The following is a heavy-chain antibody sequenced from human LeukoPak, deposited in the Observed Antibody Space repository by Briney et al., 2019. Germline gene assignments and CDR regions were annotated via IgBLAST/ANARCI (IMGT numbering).Heavy chain of an antibody. CDR1: GFTFSSYA. V-gene: IGHV3-23*01. CDR3: AKDTHFDYDSSGYIDY. J-gene: IGHJ4*02. Sequence: GGSLRLSCAASGFTFSSYAMSWVRQAPGKGLEWVSAISGSGGSTYYADSVKGRFTTSRDNSKNTLYLQMNSLRAEDTAVYYCAKDTHFDYDSSGYIDYWGQGTLVTVSS. D-gene: IGHD3-22*01. CDR2: ISGSGGST.